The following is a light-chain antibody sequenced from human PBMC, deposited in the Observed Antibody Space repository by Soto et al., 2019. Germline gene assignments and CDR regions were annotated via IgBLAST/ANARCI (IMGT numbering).Light chain of an antibody. CDR2: CSS. CDR1: QSVSSTY. J-gene: IGKJ1*01. Sequence: EIVLTQSPGTLYLSPGERATLSCRASQSVSSTYLDWYQHQPGQAPRLLIYCSSNRGTGIPYRFSGNGSGRVFPLTISRLDPEDFAVYDCQQYGSQSWRFGQGTKGEIK. V-gene: IGKV3-20*01. CDR3: QQYGSQSWR.